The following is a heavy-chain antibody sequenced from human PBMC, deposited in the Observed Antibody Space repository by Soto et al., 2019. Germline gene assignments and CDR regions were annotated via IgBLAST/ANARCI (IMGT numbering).Heavy chain of an antibody. Sequence: GGSLRLSCAASGFTFSSYGMHWVRQAPGKGLEWVAVISYDGSNKYYADSVKGRFTISRDNSNNTLYLQMNSLRAEDAAVFYCASGIASFAAFDVWGQGTMVT. J-gene: IGHJ3*01. CDR3: ASGIASFAAFDV. CDR2: ISYDGSNK. D-gene: IGHD6-13*01. V-gene: IGHV3-30*19. CDR1: GFTFSSYG.